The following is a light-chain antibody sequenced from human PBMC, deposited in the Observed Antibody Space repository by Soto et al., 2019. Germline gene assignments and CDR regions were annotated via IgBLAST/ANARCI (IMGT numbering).Light chain of an antibody. CDR2: TAY. J-gene: IGKJ2*01. CDR1: RDIGSY. CDR3: QQHERLPYT. Sequence: DVQMTQSPSSLSASIGDRVTITCQASRDIGSYLNWYLQKPGRAPNLLIYTAYNLATGVPSRFSGGGSGTTFVFTISSLQPEDSGTNFCQQHERLPYTFGQGTQVEFK. V-gene: IGKV1-33*01.